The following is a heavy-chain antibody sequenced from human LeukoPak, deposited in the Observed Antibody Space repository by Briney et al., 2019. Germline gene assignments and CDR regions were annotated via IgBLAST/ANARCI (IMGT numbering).Heavy chain of an antibody. V-gene: IGHV4-30-4*01. D-gene: IGHD3-10*01. CDR2: TYYSGST. J-gene: IGHJ4*02. CDR3: ATDNSYGSGSYYT. Sequence: ASQTLSLTCTVSGGSITSGDYYWSWIRQPPGEGLEWIGYTYYSGSTYYNPSLKSRVTISVDTSKNQFSLKLSSVTAADTAVYYCATDNSYGSGSYYTWGQGTLVTVSS. CDR1: GGSITSGDYY.